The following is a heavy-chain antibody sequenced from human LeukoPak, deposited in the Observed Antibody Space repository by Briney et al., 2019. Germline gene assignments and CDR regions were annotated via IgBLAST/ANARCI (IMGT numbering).Heavy chain of an antibody. CDR3: ARMGGIAVAGYWYFDL. Sequence: PSETLSLTCTVSGGSINSYYWSWMRQPPGKGLEWIGHIYSSGSTNYSPSLKSRVTLSADTSKNQFSLRLSPVTAADTAVYYCARMGGIAVAGYWYFDLWGRGTLVTVSS. CDR1: GGSINSYY. V-gene: IGHV4-59*01. J-gene: IGHJ2*01. CDR2: IYSSGST. D-gene: IGHD6-19*01.